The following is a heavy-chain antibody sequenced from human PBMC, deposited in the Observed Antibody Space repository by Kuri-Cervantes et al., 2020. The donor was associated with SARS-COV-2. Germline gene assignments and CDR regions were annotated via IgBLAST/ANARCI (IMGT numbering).Heavy chain of an antibody. J-gene: IGHJ4*02. V-gene: IGHV3-30*15. CDR2: ISYDGSNK. CDR3: AKAGAARPKYFDY. CDR1: GFTFSSYA. Sequence: GGSLRLSCAASGFTFSSYAMHWVRQAPGKGLEWVAVISYDGSNKYYADSVKGRFTISRDNSKNTLYLQMSSLRAEDTAVYYCAKAGAARPKYFDYWGQGTLVTVSS. D-gene: IGHD6-6*01.